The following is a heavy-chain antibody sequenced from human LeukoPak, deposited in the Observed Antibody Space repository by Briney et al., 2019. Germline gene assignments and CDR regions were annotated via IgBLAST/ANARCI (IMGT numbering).Heavy chain of an antibody. D-gene: IGHD2-2*01. J-gene: IGHJ4*02. Sequence: GGSLRLSCAASGFTFSSYGMHWVRQAPGKGLEWVAFIRYDGSNKYYADSVKGRFTISRDNSKNTLYLQMNSLRAEDTAVYYCAKYWDEPAAIYPLDYWGQGTLVTVSS. V-gene: IGHV3-30*02. CDR2: IRYDGSNK. CDR1: GFTFSSYG. CDR3: AKYWDEPAAIYPLDY.